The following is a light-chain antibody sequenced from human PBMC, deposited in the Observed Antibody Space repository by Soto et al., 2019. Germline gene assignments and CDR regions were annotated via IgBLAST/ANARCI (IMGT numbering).Light chain of an antibody. J-gene: IGLJ1*01. CDR2: GVT. CDR1: SSDVGSYNL. CDR3: CSYAGVNTFDV. Sequence: QSALTQPASVSGSPGQSITISCTGTSSDVGSYNLVSWYQQHPGKAPKLMIYGVTKRPSGVSDRFSGSKSGDTASLTVSGLQAEDEADYYCCSYAGVNTFDVFGPGTQLTVL. V-gene: IGLV2-23*02.